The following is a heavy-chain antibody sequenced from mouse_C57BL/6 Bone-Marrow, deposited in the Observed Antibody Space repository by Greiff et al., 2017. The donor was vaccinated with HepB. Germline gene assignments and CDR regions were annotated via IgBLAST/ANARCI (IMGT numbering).Heavy chain of an antibody. J-gene: IGHJ1*03. CDR1: GFTFSDYG. CDR2: ISSGSSTI. Sequence: EVQLVESGGGLVKPGGSLKLSCAASGFTFSDYGMHWVRQAPEKGLEWVAYISSGSSTIYYADTVKARFTISRDNAKNTLFLQMTSLRSEDTAMYYCARREGNWYFGVWGTGTTVTVSS. V-gene: IGHV5-17*01. CDR3: ARREGNWYFGV.